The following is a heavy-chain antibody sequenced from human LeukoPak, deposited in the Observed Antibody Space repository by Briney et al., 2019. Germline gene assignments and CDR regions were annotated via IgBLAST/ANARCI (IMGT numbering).Heavy chain of an antibody. V-gene: IGHV3-66*01. CDR2: IYSGGST. J-gene: IGHJ3*02. CDR1: GFTFSSYA. CDR3: GYDFWNVGAFDI. D-gene: IGHD3-3*01. Sequence: GGSLRLSCVVSGFTFSSYAMSWVRQAPGKGLEWVSVIYSGGSTYYADSVKGRFTISRDNSKNTLYIQMNSLRAENTAVYYCGYDFWNVGAFDIWGQGTMVTVSS.